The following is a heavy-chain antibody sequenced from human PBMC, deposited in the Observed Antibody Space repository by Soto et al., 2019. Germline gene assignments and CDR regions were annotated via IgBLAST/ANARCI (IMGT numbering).Heavy chain of an antibody. V-gene: IGHV1-8*01. J-gene: IGHJ3*01. Sequence: QVQLVQSGAEVKKPGASVKVSCKASGYTFTSYDINWVRQATGQGLERMGWMNPHGGNTGYAQKSQGGVTLTGNPYILTAYMELSSLRSEDTAVYYCARERIDAFDVCGQGTIVTVSS. CDR1: GYTFTSYD. CDR2: MNPHGGNT. CDR3: ARERIDAFDV.